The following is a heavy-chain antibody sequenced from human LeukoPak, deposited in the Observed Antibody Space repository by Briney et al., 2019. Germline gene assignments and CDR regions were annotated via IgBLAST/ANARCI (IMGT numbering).Heavy chain of an antibody. V-gene: IGHV4-38-2*02. J-gene: IGHJ6*02. CDR2: IYHSGST. Sequence: SETLSLTCTVSGYSFSSGYYWGWIRPPPGKGLEWIGSIYHSGSTYYNPSLKSRVTISVDTSKNQFSLKLSCVTAADTAVYYCARDRDRSYSRYGMDVWGQGTTVTVSS. CDR1: GYSFSSGYY. D-gene: IGHD6-13*01. CDR3: ARDRDRSYSRYGMDV.